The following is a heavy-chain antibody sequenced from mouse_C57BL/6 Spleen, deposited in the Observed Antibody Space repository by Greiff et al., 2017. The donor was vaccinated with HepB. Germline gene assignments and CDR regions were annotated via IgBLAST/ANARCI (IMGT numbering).Heavy chain of an antibody. J-gene: IGHJ3*01. Sequence: VQLQQSGPELVKPGASVKISCKASGYSFTDYNMNWVKQSNGKSLEWIGVINPNYGTTSYNQKFKGKATLTVDQSSSTAYMQLNSLTSEDSAVYYCARGDYYGSSLAWFAYWGQGTLDTVSA. CDR3: ARGDYYGSSLAWFAY. CDR2: INPNYGTT. V-gene: IGHV1-39*01. CDR1: GYSFTDYN. D-gene: IGHD1-1*01.